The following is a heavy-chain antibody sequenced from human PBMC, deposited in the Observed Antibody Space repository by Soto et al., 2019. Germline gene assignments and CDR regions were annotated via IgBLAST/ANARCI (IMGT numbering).Heavy chain of an antibody. D-gene: IGHD6-6*01. CDR3: AARGYSSSSFGLRYYYYGMDV. Sequence: QMQLVQSGPEVKKPGTSVKVSCKASGFTFTSSAVQWVRQARGQRLEWIGWIVVGSGNTNYAQKFQERVTITRDMSTSTAYMELSSLRSEDTAVYYCAARGYSSSSFGLRYYYYGMDVWGQGTTVTVSS. CDR1: GFTFTSSA. CDR2: IVVGSGNT. V-gene: IGHV1-58*01. J-gene: IGHJ6*02.